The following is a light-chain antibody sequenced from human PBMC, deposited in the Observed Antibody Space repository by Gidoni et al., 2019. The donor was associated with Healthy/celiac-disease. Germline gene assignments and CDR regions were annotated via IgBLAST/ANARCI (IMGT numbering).Light chain of an antibody. Sequence: SYELTQPLSVSVALGQTARITCGGNNIGSKNVHWYQQKPGQAPVLVIYRDSNRPSGIPERFSGSNSGNTATLTISRAQAGDEADYYCKVWDSSFYVFGTGTKVTVL. V-gene: IGLV3-9*01. CDR1: NIGSKN. CDR3: KVWDSSFYV. J-gene: IGLJ1*01. CDR2: RDS.